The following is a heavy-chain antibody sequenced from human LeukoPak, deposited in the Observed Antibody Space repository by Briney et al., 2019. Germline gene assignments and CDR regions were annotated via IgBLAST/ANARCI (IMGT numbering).Heavy chain of an antibody. CDR2: MNPNSGNT. CDR3: ARGAFYCSRTSRLVLGYYYYYMDV. Sequence: GASVKVSCKASGYTFTSYDINWVRQATGQGLEWMGWMNPNSGNTGYAQKFQGRVTMTRNTSISTAYMELSSLRSEETAVYYCARGAFYCSRTSRLVLGYYYYYMDVWGKGTTVTVSS. J-gene: IGHJ6*03. CDR1: GYTFTSYD. D-gene: IGHD2-2*01. V-gene: IGHV1-8*01.